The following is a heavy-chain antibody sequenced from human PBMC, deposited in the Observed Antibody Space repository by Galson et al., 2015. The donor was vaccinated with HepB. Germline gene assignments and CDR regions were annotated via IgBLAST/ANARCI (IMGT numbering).Heavy chain of an antibody. Sequence: SVKVSCKASGYTFTGYYMHWVRQAPGQGLEWMGRINPNSGGTNYAQKFQGRVTMTRDTSISTAYMELSRLRSDDTAVYYCARDLGLDTAMVMDDYYYGMDVWGQGTTVTVSS. CDR2: INPNSGGT. V-gene: IGHV1-2*06. CDR1: GYTFTGYY. D-gene: IGHD5-18*01. CDR3: ARDLGLDTAMVMDDYYYGMDV. J-gene: IGHJ6*02.